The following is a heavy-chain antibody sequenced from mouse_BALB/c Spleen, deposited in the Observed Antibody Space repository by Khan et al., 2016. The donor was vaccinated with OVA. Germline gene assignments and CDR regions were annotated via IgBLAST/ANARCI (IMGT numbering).Heavy chain of an antibody. CDR1: GFNIKDTY. CDR2: IDPPNDGS. J-gene: IGHJ3*01. Sequence: VQLQQSGAELVKPGASVKLSCSASGFNIKDTYIHWMKQRPEQGLEWIGRIDPPNDGSKYGPKFQAKATLTADTSSNTAYLQLSSLTSEDTAVXYCATLYGNRFAFWGQGTLVSVSA. V-gene: IGHV14-3*02. CDR3: ATLYGNRFAF. D-gene: IGHD2-1*01.